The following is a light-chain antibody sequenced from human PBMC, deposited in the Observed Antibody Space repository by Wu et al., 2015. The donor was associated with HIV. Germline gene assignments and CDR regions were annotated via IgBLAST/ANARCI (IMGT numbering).Light chain of an antibody. CDR1: QSITNN. CDR2: ETS. V-gene: IGKV3-11*01. Sequence: EIVLKQSPGTLSLSVGDRVALSCRASQSITNNYLAWYQQRPGQAPRLLIYETSNRATGIPDRFVGSGSGTEFTLTISSLEPEDFAVYYCQQRSNWPPSFGPGTKVDIK. J-gene: IGKJ3*01. CDR3: QQRSNWPPS.